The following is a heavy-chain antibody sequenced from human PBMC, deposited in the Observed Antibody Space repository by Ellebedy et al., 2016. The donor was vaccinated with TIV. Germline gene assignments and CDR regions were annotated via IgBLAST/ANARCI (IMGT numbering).Heavy chain of an antibody. D-gene: IGHD6-13*01. Sequence: GESLKISCKGSGYSFTDYWIGWVRHMPGKGLEWMGIIYPGDSDTRYSPSLQGQVTISVDKSMSTAYLQWGSLKASDTAMYYCATSAFYSRWYYFDYWGQGTLVTVSS. CDR3: ATSAFYSRWYYFDY. CDR2: IYPGDSDT. J-gene: IGHJ4*02. CDR1: GYSFTDYW. V-gene: IGHV5-51*01.